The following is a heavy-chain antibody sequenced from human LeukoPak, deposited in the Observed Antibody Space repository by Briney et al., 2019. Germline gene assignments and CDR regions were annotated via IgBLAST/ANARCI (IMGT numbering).Heavy chain of an antibody. J-gene: IGHJ4*02. CDR2: IYYSGTT. CDR1: GGSISSGDHY. D-gene: IGHD2-2*01. V-gene: IGHV4-30-4*01. Sequence: PSQTLSLTCTVSGGSISSGDHYWSWIRQPPGKSLEWIGYIYYSGTTYYNPSLMSRVTISVDTSKNQFSLKLSSVTAADTAVYYCARVTMQHYFDYWGQGTLVTVSS. CDR3: ARVTMQHYFDY.